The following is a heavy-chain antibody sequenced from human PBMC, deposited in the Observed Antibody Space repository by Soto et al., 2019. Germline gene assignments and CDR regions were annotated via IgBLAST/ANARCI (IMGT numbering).Heavy chain of an antibody. Sequence: GGSLRLSCAASGFTFSSYGMHWVRQAPGKGLEWVAVIWYDGSNKYYADSVKGRFTISRDNSKNTFYLQMNSLRAEDTAVYYCARDRGSDYAYFDYWGQGTLVTVSS. CDR2: IWYDGSNK. CDR1: GFTFSSYG. V-gene: IGHV3-33*01. CDR3: ARDRGSDYAYFDY. J-gene: IGHJ4*02. D-gene: IGHD4-17*01.